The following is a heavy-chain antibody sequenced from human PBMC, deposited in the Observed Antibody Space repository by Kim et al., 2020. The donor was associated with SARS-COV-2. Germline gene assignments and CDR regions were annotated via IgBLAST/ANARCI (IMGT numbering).Heavy chain of an antibody. Sequence: SLKSRVTISVDTSKNQCSLKLSSVTAADTAVYYCARAIVVVVAATPAFDIWGQGTMVTVSS. J-gene: IGHJ3*02. CDR3: ARAIVVVVAATPAFDI. D-gene: IGHD2-15*01. V-gene: IGHV4-4*09.